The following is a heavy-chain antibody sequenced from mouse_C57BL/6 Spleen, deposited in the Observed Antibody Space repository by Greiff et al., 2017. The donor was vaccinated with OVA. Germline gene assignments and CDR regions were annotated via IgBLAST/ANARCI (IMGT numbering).Heavy chain of an antibody. D-gene: IGHD2-2*01. J-gene: IGHJ2*01. V-gene: IGHV1-63*01. CDR1: GYTFTNYW. CDR3: ARGYDPSFDY. CDR2: IYPGGGYT. Sequence: QVHVKQSGAELVRPGTSVKMSCKASGYTFTNYWIGWAKQRPGHGLEWIGDIYPGGGYTNYNEKFKGKATLTADKSSSTAYMQFSSLTSEDSAIYYCARGYDPSFDYWGQGTTLTVSS.